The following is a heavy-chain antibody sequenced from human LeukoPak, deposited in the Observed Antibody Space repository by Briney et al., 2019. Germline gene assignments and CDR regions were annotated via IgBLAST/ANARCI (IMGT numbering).Heavy chain of an antibody. CDR3: ARDSVPTKYYDSSGYYFPWFDP. Sequence: SETLSLTCTVSGGSISSGDYYWSWIRQPPGKGLEWIGYIYYSGSTYYNPSLKSRVTISVDTSKNQFSLKLSSVTAADTAVYYCARDSVPTKYYDSSGYYFPWFDPWGQGTLVTASS. CDR2: IYYSGST. J-gene: IGHJ5*02. D-gene: IGHD3-22*01. V-gene: IGHV4-30-4*08. CDR1: GGSISSGDYY.